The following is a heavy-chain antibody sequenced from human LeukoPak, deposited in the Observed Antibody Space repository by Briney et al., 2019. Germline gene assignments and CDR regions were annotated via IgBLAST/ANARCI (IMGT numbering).Heavy chain of an antibody. D-gene: IGHD2-2*01. CDR3: ARDGGRVVVPAAISWFDP. V-gene: IGHV3-7*01. Sequence: GGSLRLSCAASGFIFSNYWMGWVRQGPGKGLEWVANIKQDGGERYYVDSVKGRFTISRDNAKNSLYLEMNSLRAEDTAVYYCARDGGRVVVPAAISWFDPWGQGTLVTVSS. CDR1: GFIFSNYW. CDR2: IKQDGGER. J-gene: IGHJ5*02.